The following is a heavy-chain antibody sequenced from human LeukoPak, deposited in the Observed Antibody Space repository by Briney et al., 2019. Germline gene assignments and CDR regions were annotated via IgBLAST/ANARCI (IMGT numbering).Heavy chain of an antibody. CDR3: ARTNYDILTGEPETFDD. CDR1: GGSFRGYY. V-gene: IGHV4-34*01. CDR2: INHSGST. Sequence: PSETLSLTCAVYGGSFRGYYWSWIRQPPGKGLEWIGEINHSGSTNYNPSLKRRVTISVDTSKHQFSLKLSSVTAADTAVYYCARTNYDILTGEPETFDDWGQGTLVTVSS. D-gene: IGHD3-9*01. J-gene: IGHJ4*02.